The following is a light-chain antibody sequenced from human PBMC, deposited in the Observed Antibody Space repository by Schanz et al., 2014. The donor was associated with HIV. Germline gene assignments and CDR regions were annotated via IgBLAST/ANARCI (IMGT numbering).Light chain of an antibody. V-gene: IGKV1-9*01. J-gene: IGKJ1*01. CDR3: QQYNSYQ. CDR2: AAS. CDR1: QGISS. Sequence: IQLTQSPSSLSASVGDRVTITCRASQGISSLAWYQQKPAKAPKVLIYAASTLQSGVPSRFSGSGSGTDFTLTISSLQPEDFATYYCQQYNSYQFGQGTKVEIK.